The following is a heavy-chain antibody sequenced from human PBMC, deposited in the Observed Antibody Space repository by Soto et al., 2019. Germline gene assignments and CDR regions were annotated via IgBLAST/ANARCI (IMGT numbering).Heavy chain of an antibody. Sequence: SETLSLTCTVSGDSVTSVSDYWSWIRQPPGKVLEWIGYIYYSGSADYNPSLGSRVTISIDTSKNQFSLKLTSVTAADTAVYYFERGVGFGYDYFQMDLWGQCTTVTVS. V-gene: IGHV4-61*01. CDR1: GDSVTSVSDY. CDR3: ERGVGFGYDYFQMDL. D-gene: IGHD5-18*01. J-gene: IGHJ6*02. CDR2: IYYSGSA.